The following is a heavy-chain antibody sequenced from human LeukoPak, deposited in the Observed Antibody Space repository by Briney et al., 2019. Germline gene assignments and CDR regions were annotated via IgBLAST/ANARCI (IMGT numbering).Heavy chain of an antibody. CDR3: ARITSTYFDY. Sequence: GGSLRLSCAASGIRVNSNYMSWVRQAPGKGLEWVSVIYSGGSTSYADSVKGRFTISRDNSKNTMYLQINSLRAEDTAVYYCARITSTYFDYWGQGTLVTVSS. CDR1: GIRVNSNY. J-gene: IGHJ4*02. CDR2: IYSGGST. V-gene: IGHV3-53*01. D-gene: IGHD3-10*01.